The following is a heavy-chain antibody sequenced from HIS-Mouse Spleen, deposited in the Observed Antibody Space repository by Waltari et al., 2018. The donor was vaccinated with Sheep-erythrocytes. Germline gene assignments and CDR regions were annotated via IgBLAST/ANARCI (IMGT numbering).Heavy chain of an antibody. CDR1: GFTFSSYA. CDR3: ARGAFDI. V-gene: IGHV3-30-3*01. CDR2: ISYDGSNK. J-gene: IGHJ3*02. Sequence: QVQLVESGGGVVQPGRSRRLSCSSSGFTFSSYAMHWVRRAPGKGVEWVAVISYDGSNKYYADSVKGRFTISRDNSKNTLYLQMNNLRAEDTAVYYCARGAFDIWGQGTMVTVSS.